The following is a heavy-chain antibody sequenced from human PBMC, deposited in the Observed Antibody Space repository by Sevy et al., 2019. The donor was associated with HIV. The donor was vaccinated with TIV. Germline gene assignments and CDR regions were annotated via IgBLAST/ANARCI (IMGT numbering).Heavy chain of an antibody. V-gene: IGHV3-23*01. J-gene: IGHJ3*01. D-gene: IGHD3-22*01. CDR2: ISGFGNT. CDR3: AKVLNPALESMMEVTVRSLKGFDV. CDR1: GFIFSNYN. Sequence: GGSLRLSCAASGFIFSNYNMHWVRQAPGKGLEWVSSISGFGNTYYADSVRGRFTISRDNAKNTLYLQMNSLRADDTTVYYCAKVLNPALESMMEVTVRSLKGFDVWGQGTMVTVSS.